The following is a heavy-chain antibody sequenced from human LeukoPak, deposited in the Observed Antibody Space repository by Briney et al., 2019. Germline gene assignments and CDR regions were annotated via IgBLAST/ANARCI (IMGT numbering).Heavy chain of an antibody. CDR2: ISWNSGNI. Sequence: GGSLRLSCAASGSHFKNYAMHWVRLAPGKGLEWVSSISWNSGNIDYADSVKGRFTLSRDNAKNSLHLQMNSLRAEDTALYYCAKSGTHSSSSGYIDSWGQGTLVTVSS. D-gene: IGHD6-6*01. V-gene: IGHV3-9*01. J-gene: IGHJ4*02. CDR1: GSHFKNYA. CDR3: AKSGTHSSSSGYIDS.